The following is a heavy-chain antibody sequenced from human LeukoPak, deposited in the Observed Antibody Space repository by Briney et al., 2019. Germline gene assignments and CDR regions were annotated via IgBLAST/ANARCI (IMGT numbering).Heavy chain of an antibody. V-gene: IGHV1-2*02. CDR1: GYTFTDYY. J-gene: IGHJ4*02. CDR2: INPNSEGT. D-gene: IGHD2-2*01. Sequence: ASVKVSCKASGYTFTDYYIHWVRQAPGQGLEWMALINPNSEGTYYAQNFHDRSTLTRDTSISTAYLALSRLRSDETAIYYCASANALYCRSTRCLFDYWGQGTLVTVSS. CDR3: ASANALYCRSTRCLFDY.